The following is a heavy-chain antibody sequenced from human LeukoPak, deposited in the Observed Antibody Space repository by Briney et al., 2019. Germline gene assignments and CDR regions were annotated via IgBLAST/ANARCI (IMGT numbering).Heavy chain of an antibody. CDR2: IYTSGST. D-gene: IGHD5-12*01. Sequence: SETLSLTCTVSGGSISSYYWSWIRQPPGKGLEWIGYIYTSGSTDYNPPLKSRVTISVDTSKNQFSLKLSSVTAADTAVYYCARRGSGYEFDYWGQGTLVTVSS. CDR1: GGSISSYY. CDR3: ARRGSGYEFDY. J-gene: IGHJ4*02. V-gene: IGHV4-4*09.